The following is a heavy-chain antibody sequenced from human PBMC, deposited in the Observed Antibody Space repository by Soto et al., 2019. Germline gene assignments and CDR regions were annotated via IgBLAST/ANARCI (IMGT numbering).Heavy chain of an antibody. CDR1: GGSISTSS. Sequence: SETLSLTCTVRGGSISTSSWNWIRQAPGKGLEWIGCVYYTGNTNYNPSLKSRVTMSLDTSKNQFSLKLSSVTAADTAVYYCARYPVGATHFDYWCQRAPGTVSS. D-gene: IGHD1-26*01. CDR2: VYYTGNT. CDR3: ARYPVGATHFDY. J-gene: IGHJ4*02. V-gene: IGHV4-59*08.